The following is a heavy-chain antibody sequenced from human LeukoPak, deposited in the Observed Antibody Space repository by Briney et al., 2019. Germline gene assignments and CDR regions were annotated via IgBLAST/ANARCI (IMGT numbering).Heavy chain of an antibody. CDR1: GGSGGSISSSNY. CDR3: ASSPYYYGMDV. Sequence: PSETLSLTCAVSGGSGGSISSSNYWSWVRQPPGKGLEWIGYIYYSGSTNYNPSLKSRVTISVDTSKNQFSLKLSSVTAADTAVYYCASSPYYYGMDVWGQGTTVTVSS. V-gene: IGHV4-59*08. J-gene: IGHJ6*02. CDR2: IYYSGST.